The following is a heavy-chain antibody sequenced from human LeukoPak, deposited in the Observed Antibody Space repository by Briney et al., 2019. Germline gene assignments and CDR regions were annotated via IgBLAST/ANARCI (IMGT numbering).Heavy chain of an antibody. CDR3: ARSHYSVTFPY. CDR2: IYYSGST. CDR1: GSSISGYY. Sequence: SETLSLTCTVSGSSISGYYWSWIWQPPGKGLEWVGYIYYSGSTNYNPSLKSRVTISLDTSKNQFSLKLSSVTAADTAVYYCARSHYSVTFPYWGQGTLVTVSS. V-gene: IGHV4-59*01. D-gene: IGHD5/OR15-5a*01. J-gene: IGHJ4*02.